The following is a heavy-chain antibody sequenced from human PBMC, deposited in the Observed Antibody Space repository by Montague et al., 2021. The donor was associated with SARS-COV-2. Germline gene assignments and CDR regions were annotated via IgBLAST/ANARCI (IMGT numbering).Heavy chain of an antibody. Sequence: PALVKPTQTVTLTCTFSGFSLRTSGVGVGWIRQPPGKALEWLSLIYWDDDKRYSPSLRTRLTTTKDTSQNQVFLTLTNMDPMDTATYFRVHGGQYVSLIRGVRSAKCKFSFDFWGQGTLVTVSS. V-gene: IGHV2-5*02. J-gene: IGHJ4*02. CDR3: VHGGQYVSLIRGVRSAKCKFSFDF. D-gene: IGHD3-10*01. CDR2: IYWDDDK. CDR1: GFSLRTSGVG.